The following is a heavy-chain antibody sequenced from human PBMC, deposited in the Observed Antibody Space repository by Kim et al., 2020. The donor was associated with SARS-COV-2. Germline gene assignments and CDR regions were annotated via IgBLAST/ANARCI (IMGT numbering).Heavy chain of an antibody. CDR3: AKGGRITMIVVVISLDY. CDR2: ISGSGGST. J-gene: IGHJ4*02. V-gene: IGHV3-23*01. D-gene: IGHD3-22*01. CDR1: VFTFSSYA. Sequence: GGSLRLSCAASVFTFSSYAMSWVRQAPGKGLEWVSAISGSGGSTYYADSVKGRFTISRDNSKNTLYLQMNSLRAEDTAVYYCAKGGRITMIVVVISLDYWGQGTLVTVSS.